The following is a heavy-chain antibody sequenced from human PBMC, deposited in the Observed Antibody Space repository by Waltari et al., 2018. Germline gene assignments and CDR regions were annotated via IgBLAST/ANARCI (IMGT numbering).Heavy chain of an antibody. V-gene: IGHV1-69*08. Sequence: QVQLVQSGAEVKTPGSSVKVSCKASGGTFSSYTISWVRQAPGQGLEWLGRIIPILGIANYAQKFQGRVTITADKSTSTAYMELSSLRSEDTAVYYCARDRVAARYGRWFDPWGQGTLVTVSS. CDR2: IIPILGIA. J-gene: IGHJ5*02. CDR1: GGTFSSYT. D-gene: IGHD6-13*01. CDR3: ARDRVAARYGRWFDP.